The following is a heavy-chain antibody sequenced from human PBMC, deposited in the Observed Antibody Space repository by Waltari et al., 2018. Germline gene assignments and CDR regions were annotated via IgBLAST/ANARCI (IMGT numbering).Heavy chain of an antibody. CDR1: GFTFDAYA. V-gene: IGHV3-9*01. D-gene: IGHD6-25*01. J-gene: IGHJ4*02. CDR2: ISWNSGSI. CDR3: AKEGSAAGGRAFDY. Sequence: EVQLVESGGGLVQPGRSLRLSCAASGFTFDAYAMHWVRQAPGKGLEWVSGISWNSGSIGYADSVKGRFTISRDNAKNSLYLQMNSLRAEDTALYYCAKEGSAAGGRAFDYWGQGTLVTVSS.